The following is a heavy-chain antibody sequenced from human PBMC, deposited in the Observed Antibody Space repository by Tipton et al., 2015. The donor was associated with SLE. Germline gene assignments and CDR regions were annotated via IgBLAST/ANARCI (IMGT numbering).Heavy chain of an antibody. V-gene: IGHV4-38-2*02. Sequence: TLSLTCTVSAYSISSGYYWGWIRQPPGKGLEWIGTIYHSGKTYYNASLKSRVTISVDTSKNQFSLKLSSVTAADTAVYYCARFELDSGGGDYWGQGTLVTVSS. CDR3: ARFELDSGGGDY. CDR1: AYSISSGYY. J-gene: IGHJ4*02. CDR2: IYHSGKT. D-gene: IGHD1-1*01.